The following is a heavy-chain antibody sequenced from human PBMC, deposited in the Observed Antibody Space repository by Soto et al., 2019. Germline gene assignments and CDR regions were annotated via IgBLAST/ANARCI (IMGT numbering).Heavy chain of an antibody. J-gene: IGHJ6*02. V-gene: IGHV3-33*01. CDR1: GFSFSDYV. Sequence: GGSLRLSCAASGFSFSDYVMHWVRQTPGKGLEWVAVMWYHGRDLFYTDSVKGRFTISRDNSKNTLYLQVNSLRDEDTAVYYCARPRFRGMDVWGQGTTVTVSS. D-gene: IGHD3-10*01. CDR3: ARPRFRGMDV. CDR2: MWYHGRDL.